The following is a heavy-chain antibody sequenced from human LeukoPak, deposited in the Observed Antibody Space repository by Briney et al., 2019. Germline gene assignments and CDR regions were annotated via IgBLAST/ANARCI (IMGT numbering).Heavy chain of an antibody. CDR1: GYTFTSYG. Sequence: ASVKVSCKASGYTFTSYGISWVRQAPGQGLEWMGWISAYNGNTNYAQKLQGRVTMTTDTSTSTAYMELRSLRSDDTAAYYCAREGPITMVRGVIVPYFDYWGQGTLVTVSS. J-gene: IGHJ4*02. V-gene: IGHV1-18*01. CDR3: AREGPITMVRGVIVPYFDY. CDR2: ISAYNGNT. D-gene: IGHD3-10*01.